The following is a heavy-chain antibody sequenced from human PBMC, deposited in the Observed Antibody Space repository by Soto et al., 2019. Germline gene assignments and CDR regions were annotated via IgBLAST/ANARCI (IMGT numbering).Heavy chain of an antibody. CDR1: CFTFSNAW. V-gene: IGHV3-15*07. Sequence: GGSLRLSCAASCFTFSNAWMNWVRQAPGKGLEWVGRIKSKTDGGTTDYAAPVKGRFTISRDDSKNTLYLQMNSLKTEDTAVYYCTPRLWGTTKFDPWGQGTLVTVSS. D-gene: IGHD1-7*01. J-gene: IGHJ5*02. CDR2: IKSKTDGGTT. CDR3: TPRLWGTTKFDP.